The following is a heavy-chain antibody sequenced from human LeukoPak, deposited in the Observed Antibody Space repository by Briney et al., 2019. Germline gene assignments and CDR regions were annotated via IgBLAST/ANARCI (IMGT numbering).Heavy chain of an antibody. J-gene: IGHJ4*02. CDR1: GFTFNIYA. CDR3: AKPLYYYDSLPGY. Sequence: QAGGSLRLSCAASGFTFNIYAMHWVRQAPGKGLEWVSSISWNSGSICYADSVKGRFTISRDNAKNSLYLQMNSLRAEDMALYYCAKPLYYYDSLPGYWRQGTLVTVYS. D-gene: IGHD3-22*01. V-gene: IGHV3-9*03. CDR2: ISWNSGSI.